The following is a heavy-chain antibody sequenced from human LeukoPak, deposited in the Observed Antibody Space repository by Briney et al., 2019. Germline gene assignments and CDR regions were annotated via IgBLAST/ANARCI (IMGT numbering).Heavy chain of an antibody. V-gene: IGHV4-31*03. J-gene: IGHJ4*02. CDR3: VRERSGRFDY. CDR2: IYYSGST. Sequence: PSETLSLTCTVSGGSISSGGYYWSWIRQHPGKGLEWIGYIYYSGSTYYNPSLKSRVTISVDTSKNQFSLKLSSVTAADTAVYYCVRERSGRFDYWGQGTLVTVSS. CDR1: GGSISSGGYY. D-gene: IGHD6-19*01.